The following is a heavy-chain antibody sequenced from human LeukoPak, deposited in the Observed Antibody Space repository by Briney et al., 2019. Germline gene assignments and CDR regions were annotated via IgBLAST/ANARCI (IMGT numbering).Heavy chain of an antibody. CDR1: GGSISSGGYY. Sequence: SQTLSLTCTVSGGSISSGGYYWSWIRQHPGKGLEWIGYIYYSGSTYYNPSLKSRVTISVGTSKSQFSLKLSSVTAADTAVYYCARDWSKDGDSWWFDPWGQGTLVTVSS. V-gene: IGHV4-31*03. CDR2: IYYSGST. D-gene: IGHD2-8*02. CDR3: ARDWSKDGDSWWFDP. J-gene: IGHJ5*02.